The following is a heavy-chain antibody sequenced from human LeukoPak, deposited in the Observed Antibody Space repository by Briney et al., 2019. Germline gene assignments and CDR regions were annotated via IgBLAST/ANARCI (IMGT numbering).Heavy chain of an antibody. Sequence: ASVKVSCKASGYTFTSYGISWVRQAPGKGLEWMGGFDPEDGETIYAQKFQGRVTMTEDTSTDTAYMELSSLRSEDTAVYYCATGSSGDYWGQGTLVTVSS. V-gene: IGHV1-24*01. D-gene: IGHD6-25*01. J-gene: IGHJ4*02. CDR3: ATGSSGDY. CDR2: FDPEDGET. CDR1: GYTFTSYG.